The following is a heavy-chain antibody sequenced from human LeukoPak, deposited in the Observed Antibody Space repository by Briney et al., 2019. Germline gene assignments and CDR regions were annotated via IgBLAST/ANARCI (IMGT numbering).Heavy chain of an antibody. D-gene: IGHD3-10*01. J-gene: IGHJ4*02. V-gene: IGHV4-39*01. CDR1: GGSISNSNYH. Sequence: SETLSLTCIVSGGSISNSNYHWGWIRQPPGRGLEWIGRIFYDGRSDYNPSLKSQITISVDTSKNKFSLKVNSVTAADTAVYFCARYYGSGRDGDYWGQGTLVTVSS. CDR2: IFYDGRS. CDR3: ARYYGSGRDGDY.